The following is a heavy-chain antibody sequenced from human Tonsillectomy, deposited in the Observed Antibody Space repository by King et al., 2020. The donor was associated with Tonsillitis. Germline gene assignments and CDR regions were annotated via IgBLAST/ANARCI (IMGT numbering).Heavy chain of an antibody. CDR3: ARDRGLSLYYYYGMDV. CDR1: GFTVSSNY. D-gene: IGHD3-10*01. J-gene: IGHJ6*02. Sequence: VQLVESGGGLIQPGGSLRLSCAASGFTVSSNYMSWVRQAPGKGLDWVSVIYSGGSTYYAYSVKGRFTISRDNSKNTLYLQMNSLRAEDTAVYYCARDRGLSLYYYYGMDVWGQGTTVTVSS. CDR2: IYSGGST. V-gene: IGHV3-53*01.